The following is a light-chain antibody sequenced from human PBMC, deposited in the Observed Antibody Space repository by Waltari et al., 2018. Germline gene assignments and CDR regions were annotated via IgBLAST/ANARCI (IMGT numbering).Light chain of an antibody. Sequence: DIVITQYPNSLAGYMGERAHTNCQSSSSVLYSSNNKNYLAWYQQKPGQPPKLLIYWASTRESGVPDRFSGSGSGTDFTLTISSLQAEDVAVYYCQQYYSTPLTFGGGTKVEIK. J-gene: IGKJ4*01. CDR2: WAS. CDR3: QQYYSTPLT. CDR1: SSVLYSSNNKNY. V-gene: IGKV4-1*01.